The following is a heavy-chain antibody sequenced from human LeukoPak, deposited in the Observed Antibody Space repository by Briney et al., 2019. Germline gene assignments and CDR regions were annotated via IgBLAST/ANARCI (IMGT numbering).Heavy chain of an antibody. CDR2: IIPILGIA. Sequence: SVKVSCKASGGTFSSYAISWVRQAPGQGLEWMGRIIPILGIANYAQKFQGRVTITADKSTSTAYMELSSLRSEDTAAYYCARETDFWSGHYYFDYWGQGTLVTVSS. CDR3: ARETDFWSGHYYFDY. V-gene: IGHV1-69*04. CDR1: GGTFSSYA. D-gene: IGHD3-3*01. J-gene: IGHJ4*02.